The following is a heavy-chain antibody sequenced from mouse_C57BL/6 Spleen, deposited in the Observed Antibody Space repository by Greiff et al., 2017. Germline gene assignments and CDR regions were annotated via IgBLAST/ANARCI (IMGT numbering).Heavy chain of an antibody. J-gene: IGHJ2*01. CDR1: GYTFTEYT. CDR2: FYPGSGSI. Sequence: VQRVESGAELVKPGASVKLSCKASGYTFTEYTIHWVKQRSGQGLEWIGWFYPGSGSIKYNEKFKDKATLTADKSSSTVYMELSRLTSEDSAVYFCARYDYDYDGYYFDYWGQGTTLTVSS. V-gene: IGHV1-62-2*01. D-gene: IGHD2-4*01. CDR3: ARYDYDYDGYYFDY.